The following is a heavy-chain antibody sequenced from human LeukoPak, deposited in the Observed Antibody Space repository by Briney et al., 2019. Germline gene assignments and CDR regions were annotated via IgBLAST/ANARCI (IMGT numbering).Heavy chain of an antibody. D-gene: IGHD1-26*01. CDR3: ARVRVGATTTFDY. Sequence: SETLSLTCTVSGGSISSGSYYWRWIRQPAGKGLEWIGRIYTSGSTNYNPSLKSRVTISVDTSKNQFSLKLSSVTAADTAVYYCARVRVGATTTFDYWGQGTLVTVSS. J-gene: IGHJ4*02. CDR2: IYTSGST. CDR1: GGSISSGSYY. V-gene: IGHV4-61*02.